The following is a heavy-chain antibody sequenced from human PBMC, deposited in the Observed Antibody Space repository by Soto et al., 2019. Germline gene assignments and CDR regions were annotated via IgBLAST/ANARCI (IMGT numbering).Heavy chain of an antibody. J-gene: IGHJ6*02. CDR3: ARGGWSMDV. V-gene: IGHV4-59*11. CDR2: IHYSGRT. CDR1: GASISSLY. D-gene: IGHD2-15*01. Sequence: QVQLQESGPGLVKPSETLSLTCTISGASISSLYWSWVRQPPGKGLEWIGYIHYSGRTNYNPSLTRRVTILVDTSKNQFSLRLSSVTAADTAVYYCARGGWSMDVWGQGTTVTVSS.